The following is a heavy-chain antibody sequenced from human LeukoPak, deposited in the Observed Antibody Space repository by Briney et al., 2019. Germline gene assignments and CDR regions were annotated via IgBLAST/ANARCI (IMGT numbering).Heavy chain of an antibody. J-gene: IGHJ5*02. D-gene: IGHD2-2*01. V-gene: IGHV1-18*04. Sequence: ASVKVSCKASGYTFTSYGISWVRQAPGQGLEWMGRISAYNGNTNYAQKLQGRVTMTTDTSTRTAYMELRSLRSDDTAVYYCARAVVPAASSWFDPWGQGTLVTVSS. CDR2: ISAYNGNT. CDR1: GYTFTSYG. CDR3: ARAVVPAASSWFDP.